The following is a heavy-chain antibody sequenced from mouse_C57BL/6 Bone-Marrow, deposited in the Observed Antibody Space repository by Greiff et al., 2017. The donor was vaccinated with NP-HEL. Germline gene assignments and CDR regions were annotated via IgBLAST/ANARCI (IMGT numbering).Heavy chain of an antibody. CDR3: ARFLSYSNYWYFDV. V-gene: IGHV7-3*01. CDR2: IRNKANGYTT. D-gene: IGHD2-5*01. Sequence: DVMLVESGGGLVQPGGSLSLSCAASGFTFTDYYMSWVRQPPGKALEWLGFIRNKANGYTTEYSASVKGRFTISRDNSQSILYLQMNALRAEDSATYYCARFLSYSNYWYFDVWGTGTTVTVSS. J-gene: IGHJ1*03. CDR1: GFTFTDYY.